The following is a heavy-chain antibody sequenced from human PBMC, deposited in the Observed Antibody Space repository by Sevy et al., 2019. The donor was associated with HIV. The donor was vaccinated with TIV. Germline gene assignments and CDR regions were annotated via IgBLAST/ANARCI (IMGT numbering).Heavy chain of an antibody. CDR1: GDSVSNTNYY. Sequence: SETLSLTCAVSGDSVSNTNYYWSRIRQPAGKGLEWIGRMKTSRSTNYNPSLKSRVTISVDTSKNQFSLKLSSVTAADTAVYYCARWNYYDSRGFSSSDYWGQGTLVTVSS. CDR2: MKTSRST. J-gene: IGHJ4*02. CDR3: ARWNYYDSRGFSSSDY. V-gene: IGHV4-61*02. D-gene: IGHD3-22*01.